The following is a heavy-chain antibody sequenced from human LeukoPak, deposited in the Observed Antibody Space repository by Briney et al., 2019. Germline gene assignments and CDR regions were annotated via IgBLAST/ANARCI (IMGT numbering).Heavy chain of an antibody. CDR1: GGSISSGSYY. J-gene: IGHJ5*02. D-gene: IGHD6-19*01. V-gene: IGHV4-61*02. Sequence: SETLSLTCTVSGGSISSGSYYWSWIRQPAGKGLEWIGRIYTSGSTNYNPSLKSRVTISVDTSKNQFSLKLSSVTAADTAVYYCAPQWLGGSWFDPWGQGTLVTVSS. CDR2: IYTSGST. CDR3: APQWLGGSWFDP.